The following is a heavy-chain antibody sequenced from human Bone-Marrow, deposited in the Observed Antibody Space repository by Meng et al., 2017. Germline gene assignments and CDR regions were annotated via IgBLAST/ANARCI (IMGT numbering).Heavy chain of an antibody. CDR2: INHSGST. J-gene: IGHJ4*02. V-gene: IGHV4-34*01. CDR3: ARGLGKGATSGSGYYFDY. D-gene: IGHD1-26*01. CDR1: GGSVSGYY. Sequence: QETLQRWVSGLLNPSETLSPTGAVYGGSVSGYYWSWIRQPPGKGLEWIGEINHSGSTNYNPSLKSRVTISVDTSKNQFSLKLSSVTAADTAVYYCARGLGKGATSGSGYYFDYWGQGTLVTVSS.